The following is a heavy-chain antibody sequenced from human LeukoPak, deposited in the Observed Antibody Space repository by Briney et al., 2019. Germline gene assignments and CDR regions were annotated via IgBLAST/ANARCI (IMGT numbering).Heavy chain of an antibody. V-gene: IGHV4-39*07. D-gene: IGHD6-13*01. CDR1: GGSISSSSYY. J-gene: IGHJ4*02. CDR2: IYYSGST. Sequence: SETLSLTCTVSGGSISSSSYYWGWIRQPPGKGLEWIGSIYYSGSTYYNPSLKSRVTISVDTSKNQFSLKLISVTAADTAVYYCARGNGAAAGLGIDYWGQGTLVTVSS. CDR3: ARGNGAAAGLGIDY.